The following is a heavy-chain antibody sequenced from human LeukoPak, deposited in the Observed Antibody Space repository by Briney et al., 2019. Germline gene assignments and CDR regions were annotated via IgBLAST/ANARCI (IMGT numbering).Heavy chain of an antibody. CDR1: GYTFTGYY. Sequence: GASVKVSCKASGYTFTGYYMHWVRQAPGQGLEWMGGIIPIFGTANYAQKFQGRVTITTDESTSTAYMELSSLRSEDTAVYYCARDHRAGYYFDYWGQGTLVTVSS. CDR2: IIPIFGTA. D-gene: IGHD3-10*01. V-gene: IGHV1-69*05. J-gene: IGHJ4*02. CDR3: ARDHRAGYYFDY.